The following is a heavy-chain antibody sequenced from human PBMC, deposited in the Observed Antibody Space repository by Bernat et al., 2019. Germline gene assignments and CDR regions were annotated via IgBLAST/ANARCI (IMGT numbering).Heavy chain of an antibody. Sequence: EVQLVESGGGLVQPGGSLRLSCAASGFTFSSYSMNWVRQAPGKGLEWVSYISSSSSTIFYADSVKGRFTISRDNAKNSLYLQMISLRAEDTAVYYCARDRSSDYDPHFDYWGQGTLATVSS. CDR1: GFTFSSYS. CDR3: ARDRSSDYDPHFDY. CDR2: ISSSSSTI. J-gene: IGHJ4*02. D-gene: IGHD3-22*01. V-gene: IGHV3-48*01.